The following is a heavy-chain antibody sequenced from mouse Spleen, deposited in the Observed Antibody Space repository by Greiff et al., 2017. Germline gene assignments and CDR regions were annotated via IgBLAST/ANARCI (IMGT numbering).Heavy chain of an antibody. V-gene: IGHV1-55*01. Sequence: VKLQQPGAELVKPGASVKMSCKASGYTFTSYWITWVKQRPGQGLEWIGDIYPGSGSTNYNEKFKSKATLTVDTSSSTAYMQLSSLTSEDSAVYYCARQLGLRKAWFAYWGQGTLVTVSA. J-gene: IGHJ3*01. D-gene: IGHD3-1*01. CDR3: ARQLGLRKAWFAY. CDR2: IYPGSGST. CDR1: GYTFTSYW.